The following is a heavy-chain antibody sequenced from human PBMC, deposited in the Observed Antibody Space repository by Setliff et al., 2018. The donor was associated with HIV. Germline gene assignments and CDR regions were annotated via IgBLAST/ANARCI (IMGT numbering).Heavy chain of an antibody. V-gene: IGHV4-4*08. J-gene: IGHJ4*02. CDR3: ARARYSSGYYVSFDY. D-gene: IGHD6-19*01. CDR1: GGSISSHY. Sequence: KTSETLSLTCTVSGGSISSHYWSWIRQPPGKGLEWIGHIYTSGSTNYNPSLKSRVTMSVGTSKNQFSLKLSSVTAADTAVYYCARARYSSGYYVSFDYWGQGTLVTVSS. CDR2: IYTSGST.